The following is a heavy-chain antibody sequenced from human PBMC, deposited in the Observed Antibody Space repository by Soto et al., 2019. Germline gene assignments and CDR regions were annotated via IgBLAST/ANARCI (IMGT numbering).Heavy chain of an antibody. CDR2: IYYSGST. CDR1: GGSISSGDYY. V-gene: IGHV4-30-4*01. CDR3: ARVTTYYYDSSGAYYFDY. J-gene: IGHJ4*02. D-gene: IGHD3-22*01. Sequence: PSETLSLTCTVSGGSISSGDYYWSWIRQPPGKGLEWIGYIYYSGSTYYNPSLKSRVTISVDTSKNQFSLKPSSVTAADTAVYYCARVTTYYYDSSGAYYFDYWGQGTLVTVSS.